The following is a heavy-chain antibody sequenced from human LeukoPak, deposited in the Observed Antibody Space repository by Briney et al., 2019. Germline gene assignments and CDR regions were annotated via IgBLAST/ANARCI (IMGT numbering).Heavy chain of an antibody. CDR1: RYSLSSGFY. J-gene: IGHJ3*02. V-gene: IGHV4-38-2*02. CDR2: VYHGGSS. Sequence: SETLSLTCTVSRYSLSSGFYWGWIRQLPGKGLEWIRNVYHGGSSYYNPSLKSRVTISVDTSKNQFSLKMSSVTDADTAVYYCAGIGLYSYLLDIWGQGTMVTVSS. CDR3: AGIGLYSYLLDI. D-gene: IGHD5-18*01.